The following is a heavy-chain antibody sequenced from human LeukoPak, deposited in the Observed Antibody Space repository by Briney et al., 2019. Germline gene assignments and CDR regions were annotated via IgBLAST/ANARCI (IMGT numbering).Heavy chain of an antibody. D-gene: IGHD6-19*01. CDR2: ICYGGST. CDR1: GDSISSYNHY. J-gene: IGHJ4*02. CDR3: ARMMYGNGWNRYYFDY. V-gene: IGHV4-39*01. Sequence: PSETLSLTCTVSGDSISSYNHYWGWLRQPPGKGLEWLGSICYGGSTHDNPSLKSRVPISVDTSKNQFSLRVTSATAADTAVYYCARMMYGNGWNRYYFDYWGQGTLVTVSS.